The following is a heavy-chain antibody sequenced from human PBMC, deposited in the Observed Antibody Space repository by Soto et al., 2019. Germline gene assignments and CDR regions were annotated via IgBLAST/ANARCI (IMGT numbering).Heavy chain of an antibody. CDR1: GYTFTSYG. D-gene: IGHD3-3*01. Sequence: ASVKVSCKASGYTFTSYGISWVRQAPGQGLEWMGWISAYNGNTNYAQKLQGRVTMTTDTSTSTAYMELRSLRSDDTAVYYCAVTYYDFWSGLPPFDYWGQGTLVTVSS. V-gene: IGHV1-18*04. J-gene: IGHJ4*02. CDR2: ISAYNGNT. CDR3: AVTYYDFWSGLPPFDY.